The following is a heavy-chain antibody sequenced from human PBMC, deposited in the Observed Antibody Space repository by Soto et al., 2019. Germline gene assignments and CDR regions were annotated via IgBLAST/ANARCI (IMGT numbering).Heavy chain of an antibody. V-gene: IGHV4-61*08. CDR3: ARDLWGYCGTDCYPLDV. D-gene: IGHD2-21*02. CDR2: IFYTGST. J-gene: IGHJ6*02. Sequence: SETLSLTCTVSGGSINSGGYYWSWIRQHPGKGLEWIGYIFYTGSTVYNPSFKSRVTISVDTSKNQFSLKLNSVTAADTAVYYCARDLWGYCGTDCYPLDVWGQGTTVTVSS. CDR1: GGSINSGGYY.